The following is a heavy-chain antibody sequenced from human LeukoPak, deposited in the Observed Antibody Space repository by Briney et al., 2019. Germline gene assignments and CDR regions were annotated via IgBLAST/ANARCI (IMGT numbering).Heavy chain of an antibody. CDR3: VVGHTQSKDYDFWSSYFDY. V-gene: IGHV3-21*03. Sequence: GGSLRLSCAASGFTFSTYSMNWVRQAPGKGLEWVSCISSNSNYRNYANSVKGRFTISRDNAKNSLYLQMNSLRAEDTAVYYCVVGHTQSKDYDFWSSYFDYWGQGTLVTVSS. D-gene: IGHD3-3*01. J-gene: IGHJ4*02. CDR1: GFTFSTYS. CDR2: ISSNSNYR.